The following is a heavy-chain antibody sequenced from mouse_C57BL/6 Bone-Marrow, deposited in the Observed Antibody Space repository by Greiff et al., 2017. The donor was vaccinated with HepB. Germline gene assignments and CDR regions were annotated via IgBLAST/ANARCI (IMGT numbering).Heavy chain of an antibody. Sequence: EVMLVESGGGLVQPKGSLKLSCAASGFTFNTYAMHWVRQAPGKGLEWVARLRSKSSNYATYYADSVKDRFTISRDDSQSMLYLQMNNLKTEDTAMYYCVREGYGTWFAYWGQGTLVTVSA. J-gene: IGHJ3*01. CDR1: GFTFNTYA. CDR2: LRSKSSNYAT. D-gene: IGHD1-1*01. V-gene: IGHV10-3*01. CDR3: VREGYGTWFAY.